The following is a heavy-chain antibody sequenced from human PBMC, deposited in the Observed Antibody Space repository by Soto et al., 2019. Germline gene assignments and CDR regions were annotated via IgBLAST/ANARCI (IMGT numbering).Heavy chain of an antibody. V-gene: IGHV3-23*01. D-gene: IGHD5-18*01. Sequence: EVQLLESGGGLVQPGGSLRLSCATSGFAFTSSAMAWVRQTPGKGLQWVSAITVAGGGTYYADSVKGRFTISRDNSKNTLYLQMNSLRAEDAAVYYCAKDDSEYSYGFWGFLNYWGQGTLVTVSS. J-gene: IGHJ4*02. CDR1: GFAFTSSA. CDR2: ITVAGGGT. CDR3: AKDDSEYSYGFWGFLNY.